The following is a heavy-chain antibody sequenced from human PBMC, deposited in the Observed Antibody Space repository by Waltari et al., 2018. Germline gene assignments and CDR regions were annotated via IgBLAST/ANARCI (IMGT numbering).Heavy chain of an antibody. CDR3: ARTGATQFDY. CDR2: INHSGGST. D-gene: IGHD1-26*01. Sequence: QVQLVQSGAEVKKPGASVKVSCKASGYTFTSYYMHWVRQAPGQGLEWMGIINHSGGSTSYAQKFQGRVTMTRDMSTSTVYMELSSLRSEDTAVYYWARTGATQFDYWGQGTLVTVSS. V-gene: IGHV1-46*01. CDR1: GYTFTSYY. J-gene: IGHJ4*02.